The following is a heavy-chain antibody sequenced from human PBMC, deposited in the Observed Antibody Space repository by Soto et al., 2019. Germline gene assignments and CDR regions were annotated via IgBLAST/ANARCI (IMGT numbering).Heavy chain of an antibody. CDR1: GGSISSYY. CDR3: AKDPYFDYVWGSYRYTGTFDY. D-gene: IGHD3-16*02. CDR2: IYYSGST. V-gene: IGHV4-59*01. Sequence: SETLSLTCTVSGGSISSYYWSWIRQPPGKGLEWIGYIYYSGSTNYNPSLKSRVTISVDTSKNQFSLKLSSVTAADTAVYYCAKDPYFDYVWGSYRYTGTFDYWGQGTLVTVSS. J-gene: IGHJ4*02.